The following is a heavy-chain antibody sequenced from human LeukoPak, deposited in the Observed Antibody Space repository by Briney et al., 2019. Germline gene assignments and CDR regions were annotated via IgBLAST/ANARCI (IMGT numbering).Heavy chain of an antibody. V-gene: IGHV1-8*01. CDR3: ARGPPDTGDFDY. CDR2: MSPKSGDT. Sequence: ASVKVSCKASGYTFTSYDFNWVRQATGQGLEWMGWMSPKSGDTGYAQRFQGRVTMTRDTSTSTAYMELSSLRSEDTAVYYCARGPPDTGDFDYWGQGTPVTVSS. CDR1: GYTFTSYD. D-gene: IGHD7-27*01. J-gene: IGHJ4*02.